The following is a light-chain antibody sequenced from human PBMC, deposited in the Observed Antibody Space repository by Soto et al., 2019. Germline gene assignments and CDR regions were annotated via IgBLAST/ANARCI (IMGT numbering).Light chain of an antibody. CDR2: AAS. J-gene: IGKJ3*01. CDR3: QQSYRTLSFT. CDR1: QSISNS. Sequence: DIQMTQSPSSLSASVGDRVTITCRASQSISNSLNWYQQKPGKAPKLLIYAASNLQSGVPSRFSGSGSGTDFTLTISSLQPEDFATYYCQQSYRTLSFTVGPGTKVDIK. V-gene: IGKV1-39*01.